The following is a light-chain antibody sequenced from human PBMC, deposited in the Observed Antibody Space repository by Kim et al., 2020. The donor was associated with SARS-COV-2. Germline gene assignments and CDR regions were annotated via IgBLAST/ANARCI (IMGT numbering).Light chain of an antibody. CDR3: KQALQNPLS. V-gene: IGKV2-28*01. CDR1: QSLLHHTGYNF. Sequence: PAAISCRSSQSLLHHTGYNFLEWYLQKPGQSPQLLIYLGSKRASGVPDRFSGSGSGTDFTLKISRVEAEDVGMYYCKQALQNPLSFGGGTKVDIK. J-gene: IGKJ4*01. CDR2: LGS.